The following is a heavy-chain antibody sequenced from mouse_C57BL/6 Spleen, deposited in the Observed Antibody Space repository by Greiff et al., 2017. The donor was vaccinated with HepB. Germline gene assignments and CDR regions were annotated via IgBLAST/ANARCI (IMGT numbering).Heavy chain of an antibody. Sequence: EVQLQQSGPELVKPGASVKISCKASGYTFTDYYMNWVKQSHGKSLEWIGDINPNNGGTSYNQKFKGKATLTVDKSSSTAYMELRSLTSEDSAVYYCAREGDYYGSSYAFAYWGQGTLVTVSA. CDR1: GYTFTDYY. J-gene: IGHJ3*01. CDR3: AREGDYYGSSYAFAY. V-gene: IGHV1-26*01. CDR2: INPNNGGT. D-gene: IGHD1-1*01.